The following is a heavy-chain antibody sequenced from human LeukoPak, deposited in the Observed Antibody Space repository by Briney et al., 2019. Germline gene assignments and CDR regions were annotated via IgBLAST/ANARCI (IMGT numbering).Heavy chain of an antibody. V-gene: IGHV4-39*07. CDR1: GGSISSSSYY. J-gene: IGHJ4*02. CDR2: IYYSGST. D-gene: IGHD2-15*01. Sequence: SETLSLTCTVSGGSISSSSYYWGWVRQPPGKGLEWIGSIYYSGSTYYNPSLKSRVTISIDTSKNQFSLKLSSVTAADTAVYYCARNRWDIRDYFDYWGQGTLVTVSS. CDR3: ARNRWDIRDYFDY.